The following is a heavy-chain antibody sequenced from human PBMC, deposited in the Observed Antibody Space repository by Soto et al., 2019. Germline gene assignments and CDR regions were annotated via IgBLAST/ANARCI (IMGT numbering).Heavy chain of an antibody. CDR1: GGTFSSYA. V-gene: IGHV1-69*12. J-gene: IGHJ4*02. D-gene: IGHD3-16*01. CDR3: ARDGGGNSLLDY. Sequence: QVQLVQSGAEVKKPGSSVKVSCKASGGTFSSYAISWVRQAPGQGLEWMGGIIPIFGTANYAQKFQGRVTIPADEATSPVSMELSSLRSEDTAVYYCARDGGGNSLLDYWGQGTVVTVSS. CDR2: IIPIFGTA.